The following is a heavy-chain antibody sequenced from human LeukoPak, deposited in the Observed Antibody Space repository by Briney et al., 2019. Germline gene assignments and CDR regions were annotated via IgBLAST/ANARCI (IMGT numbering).Heavy chain of an antibody. D-gene: IGHD3-22*01. CDR3: AREPGVYYDSTFDI. Sequence: PSETLSLTCTVSGGSISSYYWSWIRQPPGKGLECIGYIYYSGSTNYNPSLKSRVTISVDTSKNQFSLKLSSVTAADTAVYYCAREPGVYYDSTFDIWGQGTMVTVSS. CDR2: IYYSGST. V-gene: IGHV4-59*01. CDR1: GGSISSYY. J-gene: IGHJ3*02.